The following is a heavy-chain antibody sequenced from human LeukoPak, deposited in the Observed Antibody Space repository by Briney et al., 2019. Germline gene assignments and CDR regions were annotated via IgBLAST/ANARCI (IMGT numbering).Heavy chain of an antibody. Sequence: PSETLSLTCTVSGGSISSYYWSWIRQPPGKGLEWIGYIYYSGSTNYNPSLKSRVTISVDTSKNQFSLKLSSVTAADTAVYYCASGDNWNDGGSHAFDIWGQGTMVTVSS. D-gene: IGHD1-20*01. V-gene: IGHV4-59*12. CDR2: IYYSGST. J-gene: IGHJ3*02. CDR1: GGSISSYY. CDR3: ASGDNWNDGGSHAFDI.